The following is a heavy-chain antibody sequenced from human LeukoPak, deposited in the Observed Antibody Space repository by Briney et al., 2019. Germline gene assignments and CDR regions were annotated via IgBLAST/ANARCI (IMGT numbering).Heavy chain of an antibody. D-gene: IGHD2-2*02. CDR2: INPNSGGT. J-gene: IGHJ6*02. Sequence: GASVKASCKASGYTFTGHYMHWVRQAPGQGLEWMGWINPNSGGTNYAQKFQGRVTMTRDTSISTAYMELSRLRSDDTAVYYCARTPRYCSSTSCYTRGVGMDVWGQGTTVTVSS. V-gene: IGHV1-2*02. CDR1: GYTFTGHY. CDR3: ARTPRYCSSTSCYTRGVGMDV.